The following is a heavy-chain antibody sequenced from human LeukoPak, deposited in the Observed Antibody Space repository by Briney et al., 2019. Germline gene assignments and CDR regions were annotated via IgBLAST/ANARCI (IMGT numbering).Heavy chain of an antibody. Sequence: ASVKVSCKASGYTFTGYYMHWVRQAPGQGLEWMGWIIPNSGGTNYAQKFQGWVTMTRDTSISTAYMELSRLRSDDTAVYYCAKGGLPHYYDSSGTDYWGQGTLVTVSS. J-gene: IGHJ4*02. CDR3: AKGGLPHYYDSSGTDY. CDR1: GYTFTGYY. CDR2: IIPNSGGT. D-gene: IGHD3-22*01. V-gene: IGHV1-2*04.